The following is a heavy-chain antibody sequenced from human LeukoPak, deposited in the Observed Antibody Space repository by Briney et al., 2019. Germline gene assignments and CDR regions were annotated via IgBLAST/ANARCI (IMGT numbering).Heavy chain of an antibody. J-gene: IGHJ4*02. V-gene: IGHV4-4*07. CDR3: SRERDQVAAIRFDY. CDR1: GDSISRSY. CDR2: IYISGST. Sequence: SDTLSLPCTVSGDSISRSYWSWIRQPAGKGLEYIGRIYISGSTNYNPSLKSRVTMSLDTSKNQFSLKLSSVTAADTAVYYCSRERDQVAAIRFDYWGRGTLVTVSS. D-gene: IGHD5-12*01.